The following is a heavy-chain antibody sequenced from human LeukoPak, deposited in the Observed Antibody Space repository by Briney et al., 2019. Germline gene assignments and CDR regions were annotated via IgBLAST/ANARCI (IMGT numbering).Heavy chain of an antibody. D-gene: IGHD3-10*01. CDR3: ARGSGSFGN. J-gene: IGHJ4*02. CDR2: IYISGSGST. CDR1: GGSISSYY. Sequence: SETLSLTCTVSGGSISSYYWSWIRQPAGKGLEWIGRIYISGSGSTNYNPSLKSRVTMSVDTSKNQFSLKLSSVTAADTAVYYCARGSGSFGNWGQGTLVTVSS. V-gene: IGHV4-4*07.